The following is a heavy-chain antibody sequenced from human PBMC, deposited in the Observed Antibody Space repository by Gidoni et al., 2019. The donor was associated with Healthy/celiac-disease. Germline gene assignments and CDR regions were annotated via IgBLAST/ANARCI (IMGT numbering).Heavy chain of an antibody. CDR3: ARWADFWSGYYDY. Sequence: QVQLQESGPGLVKPSQTLSRTCTVSGGSISSGSYYCSWIRQPAGKGLEWIGRIYTSGSTNYNPSLKSRVTISVDTSKNQFSLKLSSVTAADTAVYYCARWADFWSGYYDYWGQGTLVTVSS. J-gene: IGHJ4*02. V-gene: IGHV4-61*02. CDR1: GGSISSGSYY. CDR2: IYTSGST. D-gene: IGHD3-3*01.